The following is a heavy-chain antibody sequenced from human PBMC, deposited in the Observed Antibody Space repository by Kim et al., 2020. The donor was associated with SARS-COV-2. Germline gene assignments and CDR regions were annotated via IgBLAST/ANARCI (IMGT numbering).Heavy chain of an antibody. J-gene: IGHJ4*02. CDR2: MSDDKSDK. Sequence: GGSLRLSCAASGFIFSNYGMHWVRQAPGKGLEWVAIMSDDKSDKYYADSVKGRFTISRDNSKNTLYLQMNSLRAEDTAVYYCAKAPYYYDDNDHWGQGTLVTVSS. CDR3: AKAPYYYDDNDH. V-gene: IGHV3-30*18. D-gene: IGHD3-22*01. CDR1: GFIFSNYG.